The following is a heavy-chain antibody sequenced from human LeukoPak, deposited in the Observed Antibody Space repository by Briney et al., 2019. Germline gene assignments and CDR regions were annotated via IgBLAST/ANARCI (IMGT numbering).Heavy chain of an antibody. CDR3: ARGHLHITIFGVVIKEGGFDY. Sequence: SETLSLTCTVSGGSISSYYWSWIRQPAGKGLEWIGRIYTSGSTNYNPSLKSRVTISVDTSKNQFSLKLSSVAAADTAVYYCARGHLHITIFGVVIKEGGFDYWGQGTLVTVSS. V-gene: IGHV4-4*07. J-gene: IGHJ4*02. D-gene: IGHD3-3*01. CDR1: GGSISSYY. CDR2: IYTSGST.